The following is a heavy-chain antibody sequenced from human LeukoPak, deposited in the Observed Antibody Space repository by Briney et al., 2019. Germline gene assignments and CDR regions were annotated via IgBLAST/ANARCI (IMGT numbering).Heavy chain of an antibody. V-gene: IGHV3-23*01. Sequence: GGSLRLSRAASGFTFTSYAMSWVRQAPGKGLEWVSAISGGGETTDYADSVKGRFTISRDNSENTLYLQMNSLRADDTALYYCARSAYNSGWYRFAIDYWGQGTLVIVSS. D-gene: IGHD6-19*01. J-gene: IGHJ4*02. CDR1: GFTFTSYA. CDR2: ISGGGETT. CDR3: ARSAYNSGWYRFAIDY.